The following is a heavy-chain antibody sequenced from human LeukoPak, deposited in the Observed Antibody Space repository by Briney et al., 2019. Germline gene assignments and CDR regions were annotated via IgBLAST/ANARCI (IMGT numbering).Heavy chain of an antibody. CDR1: GFTFSNYA. D-gene: IGHD3-3*01. J-gene: IGHJ1*01. CDR3: AMGATSWSGDSFPKIFQH. V-gene: IGHV3-23*01. Sequence: PGGSLRLSCAASGFTFSNYAVNWIRQAPGKGLKWVSVISGSGSSIYYTDSVKGRFTISRDNSKNTLYLQMNSLRAEDTAVYYCAMGATSWSGDSFPKIFQHWGRGTLVTVSS. CDR2: ISGSGSSI.